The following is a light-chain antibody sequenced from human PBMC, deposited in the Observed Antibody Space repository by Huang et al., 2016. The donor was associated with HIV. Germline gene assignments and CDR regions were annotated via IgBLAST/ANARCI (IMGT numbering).Light chain of an antibody. Sequence: EIVLTQSPATLSLSPGERATLSCRASQSLSRNLGWYQQKFGQAPRLLIYDASTRATGIPAVCGGSGSGTNCTLTISSLEPEDCAVYYCQQRDTFGPGTRLEIK. CDR3: QQRDT. CDR1: QSLSRN. CDR2: DAS. J-gene: IGKJ5*01. V-gene: IGKV3-11*01.